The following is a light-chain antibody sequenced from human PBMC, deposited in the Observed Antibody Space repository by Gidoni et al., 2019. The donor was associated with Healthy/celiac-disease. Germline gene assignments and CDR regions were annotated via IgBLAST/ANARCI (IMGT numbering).Light chain of an antibody. CDR2: DVS. J-gene: IGLJ2*01. CDR1: SSDVGGYNY. CDR3: CSYAGSYTVV. V-gene: IGLV2-11*01. Sequence: QPRSVSGSPGQSVTISCTGTSSDVGGYNYVSWYQQHPGKAPKLMIYDVSKRPSGVPDRFSGSKSGNTASLTISGLQAEDEADYYCCSYAGSYTVVFGGGTKLTVL.